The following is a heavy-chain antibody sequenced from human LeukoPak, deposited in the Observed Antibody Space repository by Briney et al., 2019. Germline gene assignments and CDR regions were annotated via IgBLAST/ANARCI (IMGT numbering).Heavy chain of an antibody. CDR3: ARIRSLGYSYGYPPFSPFDY. D-gene: IGHD5-18*01. J-gene: IGHJ4*02. Sequence: GASVKVSCKASGYTFTSYGISWVRQAPGQGLEWMGWISAYNGNTNYAQKLQGRVTMTTDTSTSTAYMELSSLRSEDTAVYYCARIRSLGYSYGYPPFSPFDYWGQGTLVTVSS. V-gene: IGHV1-18*01. CDR2: ISAYNGNT. CDR1: GYTFTSYG.